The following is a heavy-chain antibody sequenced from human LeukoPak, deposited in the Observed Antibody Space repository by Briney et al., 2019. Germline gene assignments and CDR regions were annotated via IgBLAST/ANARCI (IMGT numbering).Heavy chain of an antibody. Sequence: KTGGSLRLSCAAPGYTFSSFSINWVRQAPGKGLEWVSSISVRSNYIYYADSVRGRFSISRDDARDSLYLQMNSLRAKDTAVYYCVRLRGNSDPSGYYYYYDFWGRGTLVTVSS. CDR1: GYTFSSFS. V-gene: IGHV3-21*01. CDR2: ISVRSNYI. CDR3: VRLRGNSDPSGYYYYYDF. J-gene: IGHJ4*02. D-gene: IGHD3-22*01.